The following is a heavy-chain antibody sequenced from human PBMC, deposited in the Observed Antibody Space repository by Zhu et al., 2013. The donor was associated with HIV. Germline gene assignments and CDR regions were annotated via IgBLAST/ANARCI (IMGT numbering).Heavy chain of an antibody. CDR3: ARGNPGRDYDFYGSFDY. CDR1: GYTFTSYY. J-gene: IGHJ4*02. D-gene: IGHD3-3*01. CDR2: INPSGGST. V-gene: IGHV1-46*01. Sequence: QVQLVQSGAEVKKPGASVKVSCKASGYTFTSYYMHWVRQAPGQGLEWMGIINPSGGSTSYAQKFQGRVTMTRDTSTSTVYMELSSLRSEDTAVYYCARGNPGRDYDFYGSFDYWGQGTLVTVSS.